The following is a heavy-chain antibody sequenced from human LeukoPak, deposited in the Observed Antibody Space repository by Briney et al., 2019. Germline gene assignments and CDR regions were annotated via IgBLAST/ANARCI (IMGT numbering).Heavy chain of an antibody. CDR1: GYTFSGYR. V-gene: IGHV1-2*02. Sequence: ASVKVSCKASGYTFSGYRLHWVRQAHGQGLEWMGWVNPNSGDTNYHQNFQGRVTMTRDTSISTVYKELNRLTSDDTAVYYCARENWYSDYWGQGTLVTVSS. CDR3: ARENWYSDY. J-gene: IGHJ4*02. D-gene: IGHD1-1*01. CDR2: VNPNSGDT.